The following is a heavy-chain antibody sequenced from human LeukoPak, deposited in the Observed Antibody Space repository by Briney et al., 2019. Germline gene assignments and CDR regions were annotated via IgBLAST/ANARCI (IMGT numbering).Heavy chain of an antibody. CDR1: GGTFSSYA. V-gene: IGHV1-69*13. CDR2: IIPIFGTA. D-gene: IGHD3-10*01. J-gene: IGHJ4*02. Sequence: SVKVSCKASGGTFSSYAISWVRQAPGQGLEWMGGIIPIFGTANYAQKFQGRVTITADESTSTAYMELSSLRSEDTAVYYCARFVSYGSGSYYKRPAKGYLDYWGQGTLVTVSS. CDR3: ARFVSYGSGSYYKRPAKGYLDY.